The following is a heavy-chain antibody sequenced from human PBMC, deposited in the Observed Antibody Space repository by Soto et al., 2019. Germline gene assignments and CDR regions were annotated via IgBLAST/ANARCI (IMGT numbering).Heavy chain of an antibody. J-gene: IGHJ6*02. Sequence: ASLKVSCKASGYTLSGYYMHWVRQAPGQGLEWMGWINPNSGGTNYAQKFQGRVTMTRDTSISTAYMELSRLRSDDTAVYYCTRDGLCSGGSCYSEYYYYGMDVWGQGTTVTVSS. CDR1: GYTLSGYY. CDR3: TRDGLCSGGSCYSEYYYYGMDV. D-gene: IGHD2-15*01. V-gene: IGHV1-2*02. CDR2: INPNSGGT.